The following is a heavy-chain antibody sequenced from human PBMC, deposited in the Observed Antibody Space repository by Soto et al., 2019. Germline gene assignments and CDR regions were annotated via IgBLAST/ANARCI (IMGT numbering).Heavy chain of an antibody. CDR3: AKVGGGYSGYDTLGYGMAV. CDR2: ISYDGSNK. V-gene: IGHV3-30*18. Sequence: GGSLRLSCAASGFTFSSYGMHWVRQAPGKGLEWVAVISYDGSNKYYADSVKGRFTISRDNSKNTLYLQMNSLRAEDTAVYYCAKVGGGYSGYDTLGYGMAVCGQGTTVTVSS. CDR1: GFTFSSYG. J-gene: IGHJ6*02. D-gene: IGHD5-12*01.